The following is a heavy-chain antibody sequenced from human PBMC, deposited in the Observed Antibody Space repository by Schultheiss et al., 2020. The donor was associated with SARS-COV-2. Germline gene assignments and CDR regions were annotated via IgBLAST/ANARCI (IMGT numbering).Heavy chain of an antibody. D-gene: IGHD3-9*01. Sequence: GESLKISCAASGFTFSSYGMHWVRQAPGKGLEWVAVISNDGDNKFYEDSVKGRFTISRDNSKNTLYLEMNSLRAEDTALYYCAIDTAWGQGTLVTVSS. CDR3: AIDTA. CDR2: ISNDGDNK. V-gene: IGHV3-30*03. J-gene: IGHJ5*02. CDR1: GFTFSSYG.